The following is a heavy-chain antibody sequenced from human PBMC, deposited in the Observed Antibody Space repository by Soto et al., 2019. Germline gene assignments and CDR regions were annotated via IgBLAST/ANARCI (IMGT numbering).Heavy chain of an antibody. J-gene: IGHJ4*02. CDR3: ARDGAEDPNSSGWYYFDS. V-gene: IGHV3-30-3*01. D-gene: IGHD6-19*01. Sequence: QVQLVESGGGVVQPGRSLRLSCAASGFTFSSYAMHWVRQAPGKGLEWVAVISYDGSNKYYADSVKGRFTISRDNSKNTLYLQMNRLRAEDTVFYYCARDGAEDPNSSGWYYFDSWGQGTLVTVSS. CDR2: ISYDGSNK. CDR1: GFTFSSYA.